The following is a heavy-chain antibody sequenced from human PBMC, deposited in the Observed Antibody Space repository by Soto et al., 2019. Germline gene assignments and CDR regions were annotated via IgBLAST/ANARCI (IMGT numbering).Heavy chain of an antibody. J-gene: IGHJ4*02. Sequence: SETLSLTCTASGASINNINYYWGWVRQPPGKGLGWIASVSSAGSTYYKPSLKSRVTMSVDMSKNQFSLSLRSVTAADTAVYYCARSGDYYYLGFDYWGQGTLVTVSS. CDR3: ARSGDYYYLGFDY. V-gene: IGHV4-39*01. CDR2: VSSAGST. D-gene: IGHD3-10*01. CDR1: GASINNINYY.